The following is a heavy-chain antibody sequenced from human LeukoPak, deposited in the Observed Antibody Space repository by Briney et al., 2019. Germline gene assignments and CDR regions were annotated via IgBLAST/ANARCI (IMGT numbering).Heavy chain of an antibody. CDR3: AREDYYGSGSYYLKLYYYYGMDV. J-gene: IGHJ6*02. CDR2: IKQDGSEK. Sequence: PGGSLRLSCAASGFTFSSYWMSWVRQAPGKGLEWVANIKQDGSEKYYVDSVKGRFTISRDNAKNSLYLQMNSLRAEDTAVYYCAREDYYGSGSYYLKLYYYYGMDVWGQGTTVTVSS. D-gene: IGHD3-10*01. V-gene: IGHV3-7*01. CDR1: GFTFSSYW.